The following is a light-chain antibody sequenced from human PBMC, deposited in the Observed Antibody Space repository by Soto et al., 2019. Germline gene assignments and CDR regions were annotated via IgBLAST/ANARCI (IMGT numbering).Light chain of an antibody. CDR2: GAS. CDR3: LQDYNFPWA. Sequence: IQMTQSPSSLSASVGDRVTISCRASQGIRSDLAWYQQKPGKVPKLLIYGASKLESGVPSRFSGSGFGTDFTLTSSSLQPEDFATYYCLQDYNFPWAFGQGTKVDIK. CDR1: QGIRSD. V-gene: IGKV1-6*01. J-gene: IGKJ1*01.